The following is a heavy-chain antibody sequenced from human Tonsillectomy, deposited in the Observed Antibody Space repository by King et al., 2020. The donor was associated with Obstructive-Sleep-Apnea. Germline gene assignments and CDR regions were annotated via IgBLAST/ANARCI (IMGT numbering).Heavy chain of an antibody. CDR1: GGSISSSSYY. J-gene: IGHJ4*02. V-gene: IGHV4-39*06. Sequence: QLQESGPGLVRPSETLSLTCTVSGGSISSSSYYWDWIRQPPGKGRQWIVTVNYSGNTYYNPSLKRRVTISLDTSKDQFTLKLSSVTAADTAMYYCARDYNRLVIDSWGQGTLVTVSS. D-gene: IGHD3-9*01. CDR2: VNYSGNT. CDR3: ARDYNRLVIDS.